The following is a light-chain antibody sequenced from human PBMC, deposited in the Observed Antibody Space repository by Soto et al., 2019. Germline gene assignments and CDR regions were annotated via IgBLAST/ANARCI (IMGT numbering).Light chain of an antibody. Sequence: DIQMTQSPSTLSASVGDRVTLTCRASQSISIYLAWYQQKPGKAPKLLISKASTLESGVPSRFSGSGSRTEFTLTISSRQPDDFATYYRQHYNSYKTFRQGTKVEIK. CDR1: QSISIY. CDR2: KAS. J-gene: IGKJ1*01. V-gene: IGKV1-5*03. CDR3: QHYNSYKT.